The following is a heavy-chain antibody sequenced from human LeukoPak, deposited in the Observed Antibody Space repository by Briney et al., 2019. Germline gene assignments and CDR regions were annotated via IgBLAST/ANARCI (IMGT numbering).Heavy chain of an antibody. D-gene: IGHD3-10*01. Sequence: GGSLRLSCAASGFTFSSYAMTWVRQAPGKGLEWVSAISGSGGSTYYADSVKGRFTISRDISKNTLYLQMNSLRTEDTAVYYCARCYGSGYHYYTHYGLDVWGQGTTVTVSS. CDR1: GFTFSSYA. V-gene: IGHV3-23*01. CDR2: ISGSGGST. J-gene: IGHJ6*02. CDR3: ARCYGSGYHYYTHYGLDV.